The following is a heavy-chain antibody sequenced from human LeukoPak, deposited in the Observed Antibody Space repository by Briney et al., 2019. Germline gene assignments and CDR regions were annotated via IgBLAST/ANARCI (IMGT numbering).Heavy chain of an antibody. CDR1: GFTFRSYA. CDR2: IWYDGSNK. J-gene: IGHJ4*02. CDR3: ASRAIVYDFDF. Sequence: GKSLRLSCAASGFTFRSYAMHWVRQAPGKGLEWVSVIWYDGSNKYYVDSVKGRFTISRDNSKNTLYLQMNSLRAEDTAVYYCASRAIVYDFDFWGQGTLVTVSS. D-gene: IGHD5/OR15-5a*01. V-gene: IGHV3-33*01.